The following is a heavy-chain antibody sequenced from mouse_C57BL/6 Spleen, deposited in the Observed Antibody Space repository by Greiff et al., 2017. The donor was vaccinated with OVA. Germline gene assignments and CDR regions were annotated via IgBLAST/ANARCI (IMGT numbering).Heavy chain of an antibody. D-gene: IGHD2-3*01. CDR2: IDPSDSYT. V-gene: IGHV1-69*01. CDR1: GYTFTSYW. J-gene: IGHJ2*01. Sequence: VQLQQPGAELVMPGASVKLSCKASGYTFTSYWMHWVKQRPGQGLEWIGEIDPSDSYTNYNQKFKGKSTLTVDKSSSTAYMQLSSLTSEDSAVYYCARDGYHFDYWGQGTTLTVSS. CDR3: ARDGYHFDY.